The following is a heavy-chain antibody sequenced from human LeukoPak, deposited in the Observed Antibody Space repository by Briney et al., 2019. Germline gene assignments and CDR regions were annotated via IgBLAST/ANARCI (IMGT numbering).Heavy chain of an antibody. CDR3: ARVDTSGYYYYYYYMDV. D-gene: IGHD6-25*01. Sequence: PGGSLRLSCAASGFTVSSNSMSWVRQAPGKGLEWVSVIYSGGNSYYADSVKGRFTISRDNSKNTLYLQMNSLRAEDTAVYYCARVDTSGYYYYYYYMDVWGKGTTVTVSS. CDR1: GFTVSSNS. V-gene: IGHV3-53*01. CDR2: IYSGGNS. J-gene: IGHJ6*03.